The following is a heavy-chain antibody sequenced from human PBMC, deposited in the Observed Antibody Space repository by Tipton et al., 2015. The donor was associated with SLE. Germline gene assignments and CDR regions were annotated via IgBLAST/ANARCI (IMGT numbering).Heavy chain of an antibody. V-gene: IGHV4-39*07. CDR3: VRLRSKVLIDC. CDR1: GGSVSSGSYY. CDR2: IYYNGST. D-gene: IGHD2-8*01. J-gene: IGHJ4*02. Sequence: TLSLTCTVSGGSVSSGSYYWAWIRQPPGKGPEWIVTIYYNGSTYYYPSLKSRITISVDTYKNQFSLEVRSVTAADTAVYYCVRLRSKVLIDCWCQGTLVTVSS.